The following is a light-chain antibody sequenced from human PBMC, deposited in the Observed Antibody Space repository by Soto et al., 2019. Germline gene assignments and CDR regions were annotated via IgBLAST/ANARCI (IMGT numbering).Light chain of an antibody. V-gene: IGKV1-39*01. CDR3: QQSYSTPLYT. CDR1: QSIDTY. J-gene: IGKJ2*01. Sequence: DIQMTQSPSSLSASVGDRVTITCRASQSIDTYLNWCQQKPGKDPKLLIYAASNLQSGVPSRFCGSGSGTEFNLPISSLQPEDFATYYCQQSYSTPLYTFGQGTNLEIK. CDR2: AAS.